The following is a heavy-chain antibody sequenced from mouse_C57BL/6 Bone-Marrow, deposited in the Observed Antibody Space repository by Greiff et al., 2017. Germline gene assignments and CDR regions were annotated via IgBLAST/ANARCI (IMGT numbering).Heavy chain of an antibody. CDR3: ARREMLTITTVYLDY. CDR1: GYTFTEYT. J-gene: IGHJ2*01. D-gene: IGHD1-1*01. V-gene: IGHV1-62-2*01. Sequence: QVQLQQSGAELVKPGASVKLSCKASGYTFTEYTIHWVKQRSGQGLEWIGCFYPGSGGIKYNEKFKDKATLTAEKSSSTVYMELSRLTSEDSAVYFCARREMLTITTVYLDYWGQGTTLTVSS. CDR2: FYPGSGGI.